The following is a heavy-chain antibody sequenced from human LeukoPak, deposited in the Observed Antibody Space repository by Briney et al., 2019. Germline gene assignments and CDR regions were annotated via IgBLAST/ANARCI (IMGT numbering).Heavy chain of an antibody. D-gene: IGHD3-22*01. CDR2: ISAYNGNT. Sequence: APVKVSCKASGYTFTSYDISWVRQAPGQGLEWMGWISAYNGNTKYAQKLQGRVTMTTDTSTSTAYMELRSLRSDDAAVYYCATDSSGYFGDYWGQGTLVTVSS. J-gene: IGHJ4*02. CDR3: ATDSSGYFGDY. V-gene: IGHV1-18*01. CDR1: GYTFTSYD.